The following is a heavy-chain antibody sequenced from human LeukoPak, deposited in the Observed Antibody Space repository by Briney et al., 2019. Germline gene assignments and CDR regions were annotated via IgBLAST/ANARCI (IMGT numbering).Heavy chain of an antibody. CDR3: AREGITVSHDLDY. CDR2: IYSGGTT. D-gene: IGHD3-16*01. J-gene: IGHJ4*02. CDR1: GFSDSSNY. Sequence: GGSLRLSCAASGFSDSSNYVSWVRQAPGKGLEWVSVIYSGGTTYYADSIKGRFTISRDNAKNSLYLQMNSLRAEDTAVYYCAREGITVSHDLDYWGQGTLVTVSS. V-gene: IGHV3-53*01.